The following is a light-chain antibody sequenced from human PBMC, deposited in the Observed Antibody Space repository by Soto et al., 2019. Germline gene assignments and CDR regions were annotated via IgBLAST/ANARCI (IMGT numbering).Light chain of an antibody. CDR2: DDS. J-gene: IGLJ3*02. Sequence: SYELTQPPSVSVAPGRPATITCGGSNLVRHNVHWFQQHPGQAPVLVVHDDSDRPSGIPDRFSGSRSGNTATLSISRVEAGDEADYFCLVWDSSGDQWVFGGGTKLTVL. CDR3: LVWDSSGDQWV. V-gene: IGLV3-21*02. CDR1: NLVRHN.